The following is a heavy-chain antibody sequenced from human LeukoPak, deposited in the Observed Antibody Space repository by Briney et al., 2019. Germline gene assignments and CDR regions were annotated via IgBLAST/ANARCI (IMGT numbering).Heavy chain of an antibody. V-gene: IGHV3-15*01. J-gene: IGHJ4*02. CDR2: IKSKTDGGTT. Sequence: GGSLRLSCAASGFTFSSYVMSWVRQAPGKGLEWVGRIKSKTDGGTTDYAAPVKGRFTISRDDSKNTLYLQMNSLKTEDTAVYYCTTDPEECLYCSSTSCCDYWGQGTLVTVSS. D-gene: IGHD2-2*01. CDR3: TTDPEECLYCSSTSCCDY. CDR1: GFTFSSYV.